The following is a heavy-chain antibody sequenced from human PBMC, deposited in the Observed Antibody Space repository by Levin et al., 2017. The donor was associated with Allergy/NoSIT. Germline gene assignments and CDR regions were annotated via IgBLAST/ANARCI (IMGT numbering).Heavy chain of an antibody. V-gene: IGHV3-48*03. J-gene: IGHJ4*02. CDR2: ISSSGSTI. CDR1: GFTFSSYE. Sequence: VGSLRLSCAASGFTFSSYEMNWVRQAPGKGLEWVSYISSSGSTIYYADSVKGRFTISRDNAKNSLYLQMNSLRAEDTAVYYCARAPRTSCPDYWGQGTLVTVSS. CDR3: ARAPRTSCPDY. D-gene: IGHD2-2*01.